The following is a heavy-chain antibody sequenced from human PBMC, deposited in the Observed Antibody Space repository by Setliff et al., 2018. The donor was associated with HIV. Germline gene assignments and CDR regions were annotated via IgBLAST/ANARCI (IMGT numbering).Heavy chain of an antibody. Sequence: VASVKVPCKVSGYTFTTYSIHWVRQAPGQRPEWMGWLRTGNGDTSYSESLQGRVTFTSDTSANTAYMELRSLGSDDTAVYFCARRASTAEVFDYWGQGTLVTVSS. J-gene: IGHJ4*02. CDR1: GYTFTTYS. V-gene: IGHV1-3*04. CDR3: ARRASTAEVFDY. CDR2: LRTGNGDT. D-gene: IGHD1-1*01.